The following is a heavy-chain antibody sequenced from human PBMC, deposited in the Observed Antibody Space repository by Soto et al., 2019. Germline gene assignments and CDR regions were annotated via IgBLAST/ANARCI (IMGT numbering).Heavy chain of an antibody. J-gene: IGHJ6*02. CDR2: ISYDGSNK. D-gene: IGHD6-13*01. V-gene: IGHV3-30-3*01. CDR1: GFTFSSYA. CDR3: ARDLDSSSWFNYYYYYGMDV. Sequence: GGSLRLSCAASGFTFSSYAMHWVRQAPGKGLEWVAVISYDGSNKYYADSVKGRFTISRDNSKNTLYLQMNSLRAEDTAVYYCARDLDSSSWFNYYYYYGMDVWGQGTTVTGS.